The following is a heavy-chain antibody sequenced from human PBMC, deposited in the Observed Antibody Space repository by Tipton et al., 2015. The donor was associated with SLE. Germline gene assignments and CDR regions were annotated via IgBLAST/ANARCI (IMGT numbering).Heavy chain of an antibody. CDR1: GGSISSSSYY. D-gene: IGHD5-18*01. Sequence: TLSLTCIVSGGSISSSSYYWGWIRQPPGKGLKWIGSIYYSGSTYYNPSLKSRVTISVDTSKNQFSLNLSSVTAADTAVYYCARSGGYTYGLDAFDIWGQGTMVTVSS. V-gene: IGHV4-39*01. CDR2: IYYSGST. J-gene: IGHJ3*02. CDR3: ARSGGYTYGLDAFDI.